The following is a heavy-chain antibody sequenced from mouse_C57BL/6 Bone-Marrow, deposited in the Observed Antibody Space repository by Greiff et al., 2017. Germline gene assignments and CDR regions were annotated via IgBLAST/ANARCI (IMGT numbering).Heavy chain of an antibody. V-gene: IGHV1-52*01. CDR1: GYTFTSYW. D-gene: IGHD1-1*01. CDR2: IDPSDSET. J-gene: IGHJ1*03. CDR3: ARDYGSSYGDFDV. Sequence: QVQLQQPGAELVRPGSSVKLSCKASGYTFTSYWMHWVKQRPIQGLEWIGNIDPSDSETHYNQKFKDKATLTVDKSSSTAYMQLSSLTSEDSAVYYCARDYGSSYGDFDVWGTGTTVTVSS.